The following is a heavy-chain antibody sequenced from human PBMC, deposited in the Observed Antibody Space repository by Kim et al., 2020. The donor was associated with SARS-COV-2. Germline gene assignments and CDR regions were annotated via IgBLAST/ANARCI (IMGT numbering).Heavy chain of an antibody. CDR3: ARDPHRTIFGEWRGAFDI. CDR1: GYTFTSYA. V-gene: IGHV1-3*01. CDR2: INAGNGNT. J-gene: IGHJ3*02. Sequence: ASVKVSCKASGYTFTSYAMHWVRQAPGQRLEWMGWINAGNGNTKYSQKFQGRVTITRDTSASTAYMELSSLRSEDTAVYYCARDPHRTIFGEWRGAFDIWGQGTMVTVSS. D-gene: IGHD3-3*01.